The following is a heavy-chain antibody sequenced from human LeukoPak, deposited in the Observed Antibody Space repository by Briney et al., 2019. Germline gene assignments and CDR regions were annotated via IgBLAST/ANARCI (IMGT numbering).Heavy chain of an antibody. D-gene: IGHD6-25*01. J-gene: IGHJ6*02. CDR2: ISYDGSDK. Sequence: GGSLRLSCAASGFTFSNYAMHWVRQAPGKGLEWVAVISYDGSDKYYADSVKGRFTISRDNSRNTLYLQMNSLRADDTAVYYCAKRISGSVWFYYGLDVWGQGTTVTVSS. CDR1: GFTFSNYA. V-gene: IGHV3-30-3*02. CDR3: AKRISGSVWFYYGLDV.